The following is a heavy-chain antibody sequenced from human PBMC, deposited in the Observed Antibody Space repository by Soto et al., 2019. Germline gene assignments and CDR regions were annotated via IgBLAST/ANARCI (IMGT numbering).Heavy chain of an antibody. J-gene: IGHJ4*02. CDR3: ARGGPEIATIQPTYYFDY. V-gene: IGHV1-69*13. CDR1: GGTVSSYA. CDR2: IIPIFGTA. Sequence: SVKVSCKASGGTVSSYAISWVRQAPGQGLEWMGGIIPIFGTANYAQKFQGRVTITADESTSTACMELSSLRSEDTAVYYCARGGPEIATIQPTYYFDYLCQRALVAVSS. D-gene: IGHD2-21*01.